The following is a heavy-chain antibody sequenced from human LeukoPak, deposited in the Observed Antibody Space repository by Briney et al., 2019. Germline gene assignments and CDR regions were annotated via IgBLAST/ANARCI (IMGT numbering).Heavy chain of an antibody. Sequence: PSETLSLTCTVSGGSISSGGYYWSWIRQHPGKGLEWIGYIYYSGSTYYNPSLKSRVTISVDTSKNQFSLKLSSVTAADTAVYYCARFPPITMVRGVFNAFDIWGQGTMVTVSS. CDR3: ARFPPITMVRGVFNAFDI. CDR2: IYYSGST. CDR1: GGSISSGGYY. D-gene: IGHD3-10*01. J-gene: IGHJ3*02. V-gene: IGHV4-31*03.